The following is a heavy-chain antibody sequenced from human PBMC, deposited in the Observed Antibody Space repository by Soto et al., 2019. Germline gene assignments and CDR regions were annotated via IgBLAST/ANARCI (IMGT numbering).Heavy chain of an antibody. CDR3: SRSTYGYVGNN. Sequence: EVQLVESGGGLVQPRVSVTLSCAGSGFSCSSYWMHWVRQLPGKGLVWVSRTNRDGSSTSYAESVKGRFTIYRDNAKNTLFLQMTSLRAEDTAVYYCSRSTYGYVGNNWGQGTLVTLSS. V-gene: IGHV3-74*02. CDR2: TNRDGSST. CDR1: GFSCSSYW. J-gene: IGHJ4*02. D-gene: IGHD5-18*01.